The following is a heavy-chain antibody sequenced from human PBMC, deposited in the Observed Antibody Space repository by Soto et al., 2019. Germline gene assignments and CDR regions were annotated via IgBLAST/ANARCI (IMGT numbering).Heavy chain of an antibody. V-gene: IGHV1-18*01. CDR3: ARVEAPFGESLH. CDR2: ISPDDGNT. Sequence: XSGKVSCKTSAYTLSSYTIAWVRQAPGQGLEWLGWISPDDGNTEYEQKFQGRVTMTADTLTNNAYMELRSLKYDDTAVYYCARVEAPFGESLHWGQGTPVTGSS. CDR1: AYTLSSYT. D-gene: IGHD3-10*01. J-gene: IGHJ4*02.